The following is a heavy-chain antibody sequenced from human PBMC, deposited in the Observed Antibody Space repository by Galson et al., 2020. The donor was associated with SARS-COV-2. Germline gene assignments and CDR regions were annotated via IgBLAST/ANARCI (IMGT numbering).Heavy chain of an antibody. J-gene: IGHJ6*02. CDR2: IIPIFGTT. CDR1: GGTFSSYA. V-gene: IGHV1-69*13. Sequence: SVKVSCKASGGTFSSYAISWVRQAPGQGLEWMGGIIPIFGTTNYAQKFQGRVTITADESTSTAYMELSSLRSEDTAVYYCARDLLPVRGVTYYYYYGMDVWGQGTTVTVSS. CDR3: ARDLLPVRGVTYYYYYGMDV. D-gene: IGHD3-10*01.